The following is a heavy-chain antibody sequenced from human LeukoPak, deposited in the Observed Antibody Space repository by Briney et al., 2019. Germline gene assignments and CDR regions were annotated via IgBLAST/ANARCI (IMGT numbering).Heavy chain of an antibody. Sequence: SVKVSCTASGGTFSSYAISWVRQAPRQGLEWMGRIIPIFGIANYAQKFQGRVTITADKSTSTAYMELSSLRSEDTAVYYCASPYCSGGSCPYYYGMDVWGQGTTVTVSS. CDR3: ASPYCSGGSCPYYYGMDV. J-gene: IGHJ6*02. CDR2: IIPIFGIA. CDR1: GGTFSSYA. V-gene: IGHV1-69*04. D-gene: IGHD2-15*01.